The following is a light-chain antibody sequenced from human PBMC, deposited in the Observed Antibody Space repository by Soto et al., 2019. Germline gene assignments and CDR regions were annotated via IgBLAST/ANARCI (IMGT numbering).Light chain of an antibody. V-gene: IGKV3-20*01. CDR1: QSVSISY. J-gene: IGKJ1*01. CDR3: LQNYNYPWT. CDR2: GAS. Sequence: EIVLTQSPGTLSLSPGERGTLSCRASQSVSISYLAWYQQKPGQAPRLLIYGASSRATGIPDRFSGSGSGTDFTLTISSLQPEDFATYYCLQNYNYPWTFGQGTKVDIK.